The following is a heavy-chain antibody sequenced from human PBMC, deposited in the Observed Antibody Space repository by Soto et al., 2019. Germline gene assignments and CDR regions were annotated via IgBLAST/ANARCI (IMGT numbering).Heavy chain of an antibody. J-gene: IGHJ6*02. CDR3: ARDYSSSWYTDYYYYGMDV. D-gene: IGHD6-13*01. CDR1: GFTFSSYS. Sequence: GGSLRLSCAASGFTFSSYSMNWVRQAPGKGLEWVSSISSSSSYIYDADSVKGRFTISRDNAKNSLYLQMNSLRAEDTAVYYCARDYSSSWYTDYYYYGMDVWGQGTTVTVSS. CDR2: ISSSSSYI. V-gene: IGHV3-21*01.